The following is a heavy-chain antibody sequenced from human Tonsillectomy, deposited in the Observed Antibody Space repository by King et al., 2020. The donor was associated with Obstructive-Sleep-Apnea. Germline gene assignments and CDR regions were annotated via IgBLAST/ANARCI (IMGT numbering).Heavy chain of an antibody. J-gene: IGHJ4*02. D-gene: IGHD6-13*01. CDR1: GDIFSSYA. CDR2: IIPIFGTP. V-gene: IGHV1-69*01. Sequence: QLVQSGAEVKKPGSSVKVSCKASGDIFSSYAISWVRQAPGQGLEWMAGIIPIFGTPNYAQKFQGRVTIIADEYTSTAYMELSSLRSDDTAVYYCARGGGNIAAAGSAPFDYWGQGTLVTVSS. CDR3: ARGGGNIAAAGSAPFDY.